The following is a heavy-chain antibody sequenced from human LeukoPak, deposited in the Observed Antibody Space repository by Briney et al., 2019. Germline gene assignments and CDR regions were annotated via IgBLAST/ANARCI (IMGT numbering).Heavy chain of an antibody. CDR3: ARQLGYCSSTSCYADKVDY. CDR1: GGSISSSSYY. J-gene: IGHJ4*02. V-gene: IGHV4-39*01. Sequence: SETLSLTCTVSGGSISSSSYYWDWIRQPPGKGLEWIGSIYYSGSTYYNPSLKSRVTISVDTSKNQFSLKLSSVTAADTAVYYCARQLGYCSSTSCYADKVDYWGQGTLVTVSS. CDR2: IYYSGST. D-gene: IGHD2-2*01.